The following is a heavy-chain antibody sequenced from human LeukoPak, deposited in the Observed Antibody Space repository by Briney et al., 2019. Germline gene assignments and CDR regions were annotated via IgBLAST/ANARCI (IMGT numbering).Heavy chain of an antibody. CDR3: AKDRSGSLAVDAGSASDI. CDR1: GFTFSDYY. D-gene: IGHD6-19*01. CDR2: ITSSSSYT. Sequence: GGSLRLSCAASGFTFSDYYMSWIRQAPGKGLEWLSYITSSSSYTNYADSVKGRFTISRDNPKNTLYLQMNSLKAEDTAVYYCAKDRSGSLAVDAGSASDIWGQGTMVTVSS. J-gene: IGHJ3*02. V-gene: IGHV3-11*06.